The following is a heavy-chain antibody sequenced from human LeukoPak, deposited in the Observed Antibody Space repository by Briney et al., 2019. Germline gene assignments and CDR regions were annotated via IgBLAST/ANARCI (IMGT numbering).Heavy chain of an antibody. Sequence: EASVKVSCKASGYTFTSYGISWVRQAPGQGLEWMGWISAYNGNTNYAQKLQGRVTMTTGTSTSTAYMELRSLRSDDTAVYYCARGLYDYEPYYYMDAWGKGTTVTVSS. CDR3: ARGLYDYEPYYYMDA. CDR2: ISAYNGNT. CDR1: GYTFTSYG. J-gene: IGHJ6*03. V-gene: IGHV1-18*01. D-gene: IGHD4-17*01.